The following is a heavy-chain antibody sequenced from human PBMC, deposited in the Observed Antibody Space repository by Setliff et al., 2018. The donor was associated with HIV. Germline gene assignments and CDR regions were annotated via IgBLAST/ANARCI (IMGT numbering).Heavy chain of an antibody. CDR2: IDHSGST. CDR3: ARLHTDYGSWYFDA. Sequence: SETLSLTCTVSGGSISSGGYYWSWIRQHPGKGLEWIGEIDHSGSTNYSPSLKSRVTMSVDKSKKQFSLKLKSMAAADTAVYYCARLHTDYGSWYFDAWGPGTLVTVSS. D-gene: IGHD3-10*01. CDR1: GGSISSGGYY. V-gene: IGHV4-39*07. J-gene: IGHJ5*02.